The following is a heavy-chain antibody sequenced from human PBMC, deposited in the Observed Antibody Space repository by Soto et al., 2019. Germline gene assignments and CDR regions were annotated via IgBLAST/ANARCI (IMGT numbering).Heavy chain of an antibody. Sequence: SETLSLTCAVSGYSISSGYYWGWIRQPPGKGLEWIGSIYHSGSTYYNPSLKSRVTISVDTSKNQFSLKLSSVTATDTAVYYCARPYYYDSSGYNDAFDIWGQGTMVTVSS. D-gene: IGHD3-22*01. J-gene: IGHJ3*02. CDR1: GYSISSGYY. CDR3: ARPYYYDSSGYNDAFDI. V-gene: IGHV4-38-2*01. CDR2: IYHSGST.